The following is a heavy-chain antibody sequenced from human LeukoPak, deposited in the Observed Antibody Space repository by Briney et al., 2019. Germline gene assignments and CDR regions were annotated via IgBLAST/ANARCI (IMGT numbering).Heavy chain of an antibody. CDR3: ARVWAGTNY. CDR1: GFTFYSYA. J-gene: IGHJ4*02. Sequence: GGSLRLSCAASGFTFYSYAMSWVRQAPGKGLEWVSTISGSGAGAYYADSVKGRFTISRDNAKNSLYLQMNSLRAEDTAVYYCARVWAGTNYWGQGTLVTVSS. D-gene: IGHD6-19*01. V-gene: IGHV3-23*01. CDR2: ISGSGAGA.